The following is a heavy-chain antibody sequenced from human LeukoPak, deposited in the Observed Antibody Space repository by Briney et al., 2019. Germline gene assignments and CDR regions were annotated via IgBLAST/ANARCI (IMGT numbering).Heavy chain of an antibody. CDR2: IYHSGST. J-gene: IGHJ4*02. CDR1: GYSISSGYY. D-gene: IGHD1-14*01. Sequence: SETLSLTCTVSGYSISSGYYWGWIRQPPGKGLEWIGSIYHSGSTYYNPSLKSRVTISVDTSKNQFSLRLSSVTAADTAVYYCARAEHHNHFDYWGQGTLVTVSS. V-gene: IGHV4-38-2*02. CDR3: ARAEHHNHFDY.